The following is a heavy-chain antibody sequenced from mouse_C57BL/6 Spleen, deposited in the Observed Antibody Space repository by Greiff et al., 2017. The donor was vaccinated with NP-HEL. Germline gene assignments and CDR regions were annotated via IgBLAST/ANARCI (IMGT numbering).Heavy chain of an antibody. CDR3: TRLPY. CDR1: GYTFTDYE. Sequence: QVQLQQPGAELVRSRASVPLSCKASGYTFTDYEMHWVKQTPVHGLAWIGAIDPETGGTAYNQKFKGKAILTADKSSSTAYMALRSLTSEDSAVYYCTRLPYRGQGTTLTGSS. CDR2: IDPETGGT. V-gene: IGHV1-15*01. J-gene: IGHJ2*01.